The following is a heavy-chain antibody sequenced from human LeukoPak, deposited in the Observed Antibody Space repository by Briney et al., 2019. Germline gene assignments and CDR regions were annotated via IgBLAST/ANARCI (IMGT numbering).Heavy chain of an antibody. D-gene: IGHD2-2*01. V-gene: IGHV3-30*02. CDR3: AKEIVPAAMMFDY. Sequence: GGSLRLSCAASGFTFSSYDMHWVRQAPGRGLEWVAFIRYDGSNKYYADSVQGRFTISRDNSRNTVYLQMNSLRVEDTAVYYCAKEIVPAAMMFDYWGQGTLVTVSS. CDR1: GFTFSSYD. J-gene: IGHJ4*02. CDR2: IRYDGSNK.